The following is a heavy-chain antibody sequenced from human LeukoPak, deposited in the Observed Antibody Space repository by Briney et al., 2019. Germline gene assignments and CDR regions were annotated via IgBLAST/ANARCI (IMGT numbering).Heavy chain of an antibody. J-gene: IGHJ3*02. V-gene: IGHV3-9*01. CDR2: INWNSGSI. CDR3: ARVGSPDAFDI. CDR1: GFTFDDYA. Sequence: GGSLRLSCAASGFTFDDYAMHWVRHAPGKGLEWVSGINWNSGSIGYADSVKGRFTISRDNAKNSLYLQMNSLGAEDTAVYYCARVGSPDAFDIWGQGTMVTVSS. D-gene: IGHD1-26*01.